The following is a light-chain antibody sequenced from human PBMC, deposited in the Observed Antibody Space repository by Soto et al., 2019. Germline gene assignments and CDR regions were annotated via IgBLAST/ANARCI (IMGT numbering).Light chain of an antibody. V-gene: IGKV1-5*03. CDR1: QGISSW. J-gene: IGKJ5*01. Sequence: DIQMTQSPSSVSASVGDRVTITCRASQGISSWLAWYQQKPGKVTKLLIYKASTLKSGVPSRFSGSGSGTEVTLTISSLQPDDSATYYCQHYNSYSYTFGQGTRLEIK. CDR3: QHYNSYSYT. CDR2: KAS.